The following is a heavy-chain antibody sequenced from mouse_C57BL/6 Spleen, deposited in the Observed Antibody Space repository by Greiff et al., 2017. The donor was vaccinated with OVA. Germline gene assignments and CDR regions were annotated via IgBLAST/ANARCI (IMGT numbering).Heavy chain of an antibody. V-gene: IGHV1-76*01. CDR3: ARGDMSNYGFAY. CDR2: IYPGSGNT. J-gene: IGHJ3*01. D-gene: IGHD2-5*01. CDR1: GYTFTDYY. Sequence: QVQLKESGAELVRPGASVKLSCKASGYTFTDYYINWVKQRPGQGLEWIARIYPGSGNTYYNEKFKGKATLTAEKSSSTAYMQLSSLTSEDSAVYFCARGDMSNYGFAYWGQGTLVTVSA.